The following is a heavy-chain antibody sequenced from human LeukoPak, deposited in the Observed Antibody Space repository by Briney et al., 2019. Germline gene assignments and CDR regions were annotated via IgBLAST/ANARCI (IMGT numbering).Heavy chain of an antibody. V-gene: IGHV3-23*01. CDR3: AKDTLPDYYDSSGYDY. J-gene: IGHJ4*02. CDR2: ISGSGGST. Sequence: GGSLRLSCAASGFTFSSYAMGWVRQAPGKGLDWVSAISGSGGSTYYADSVKGRFTISRDNSKNTLYLQMNSLRAEDTAVYYCAKDTLPDYYDSSGYDYWGQGTLVTVSS. D-gene: IGHD3-22*01. CDR1: GFTFSSYA.